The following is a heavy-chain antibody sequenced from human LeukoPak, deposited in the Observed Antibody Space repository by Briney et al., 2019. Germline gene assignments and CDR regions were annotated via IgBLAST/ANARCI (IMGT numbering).Heavy chain of an antibody. CDR1: GDSVSSNSAA. D-gene: IGHD6-19*01. V-gene: IGHV6-1*01. J-gene: IGHJ4*02. CDR2: TYYRSKWYN. Sequence: SQTLSLTCAISGDSVSSNSAAWNWIRQSPSRGLEWLGRTYYRSKWYNDYAVSVKSRITINPDTSKNQFSLQLNSVTPEDTAVYYCARDLAVFPGYSSGWSSFDYWGQGTLVTVSS. CDR3: ARDLAVFPGYSSGWSSFDY.